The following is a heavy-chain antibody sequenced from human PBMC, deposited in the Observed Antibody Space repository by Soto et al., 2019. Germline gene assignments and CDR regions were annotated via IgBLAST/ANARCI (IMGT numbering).Heavy chain of an antibody. CDR3: ARAIRYSSSWYALDY. J-gene: IGHJ4*02. CDR2: IGTAGDT. CDR1: GFTFSSYD. D-gene: IGHD6-13*01. Sequence: SLRLSCAASGFTFSSYDMHWVRQATGKGLEWVSAIGTAGDTYYPGSVKGRFTISRENAKNSLYLQMNSLRAGDTAVYYCARAIRYSSSWYALDYWGQGTLVTVSS. V-gene: IGHV3-13*01.